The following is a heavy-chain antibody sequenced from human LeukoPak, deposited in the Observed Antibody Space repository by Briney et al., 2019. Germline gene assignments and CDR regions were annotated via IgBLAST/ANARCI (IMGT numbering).Heavy chain of an antibody. D-gene: IGHD1-7*01. V-gene: IGHV3-7*03. CDR3: ARDRPGTTFWSSYGMDV. Sequence: GGSLRLSCAASRFTFSSFWMSWVRQAPGKGLEWVANIKQDGSERFYVDSVRGRFTISRDNAKNSLYLQMNSLRAEDTAVYYCARDRPGTTFWSSYGMDVWGQGTTVTVSS. CDR1: RFTFSSFW. J-gene: IGHJ6*02. CDR2: IKQDGSER.